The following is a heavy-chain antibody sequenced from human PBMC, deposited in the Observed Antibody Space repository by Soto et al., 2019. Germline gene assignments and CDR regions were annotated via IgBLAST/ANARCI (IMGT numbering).Heavy chain of an antibody. J-gene: IGHJ4*02. D-gene: IGHD6-13*01. CDR3: AKAIRGGAATLIRDY. Sequence: PGGSLRLSCAASGFTFSIYAMSWVRQAPGKGLEWVSAISGSGGSTYYADSVKGRFTISRDNSKNTLYLQMNSLRADDTAVYYCAKAIRGGAATLIRDYWGQGTLVTVSS. CDR2: ISGSGGST. CDR1: GFTFSIYA. V-gene: IGHV3-23*01.